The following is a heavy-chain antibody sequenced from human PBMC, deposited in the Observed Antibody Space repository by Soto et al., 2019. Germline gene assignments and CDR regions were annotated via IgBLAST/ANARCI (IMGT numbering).Heavy chain of an antibody. CDR1: GGSISSDY. J-gene: IGHJ4*02. CDR2: IHSGST. CDR3: ARHDGSRSKDH. V-gene: IGHV4-59*08. D-gene: IGHD3-10*01. Sequence: PSETLSLTCTVSGGSISSDYWNWIRQPPGKGLEWIGYIHSGSTTYSASLRSRVTISVDTSKNQFSLKLSSVTAADTAVYFCARHDGSRSKDHWGQGPLVTVSS.